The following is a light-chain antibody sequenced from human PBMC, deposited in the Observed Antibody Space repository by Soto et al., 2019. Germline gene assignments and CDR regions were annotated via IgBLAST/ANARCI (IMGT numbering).Light chain of an antibody. CDR2: AAT. CDR3: QQSHSAPVT. CDR1: QSRCAY. J-gene: IGKJ3*01. V-gene: IGKV1-39*01. Sequence: DIQMTQSPFSLSASVGARVTITCRTSQSRCAYFHWYQEKLGKGPKLLIIAATSLQVGVPSRFSGSGSGTDFILTISSLQPDDFATYFCQQSHSAPVTFGPGTTVDIK.